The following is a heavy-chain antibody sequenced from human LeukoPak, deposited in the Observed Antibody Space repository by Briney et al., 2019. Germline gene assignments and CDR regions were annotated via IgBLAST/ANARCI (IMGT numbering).Heavy chain of an antibody. CDR3: ARRDYCTSTTCYESYNWFDP. J-gene: IGHJ5*02. Sequence: SETLSLTCAVYGGSFSGYYWSWIRQPPGKGLEWIGEINHSGSTNYSPPLKRRVTISEDTSNNQFSLKLSSVTAADTAVYYCARRDYCTSTTCYESYNWFDPWGQGTLVTVSS. CDR1: GGSFSGYY. D-gene: IGHD2-2*01. CDR2: INHSGST. V-gene: IGHV4-34*01.